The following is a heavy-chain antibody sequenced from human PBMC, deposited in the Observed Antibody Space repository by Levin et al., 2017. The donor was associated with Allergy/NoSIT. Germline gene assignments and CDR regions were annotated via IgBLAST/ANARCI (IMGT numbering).Heavy chain of an antibody. CDR2: ISWNSGSI. CDR3: AKPTYDCWGGYTFMDAFDI. V-gene: IGHV3-9*01. CDR1: GFTFDDYA. J-gene: IGHJ3*02. Sequence: QAGGSLRLSCAASGFTFDDYAMHWVRQAPGKGLEWVSGISWNSGSIGYADSVKGRFTISRDNAKNSLYLQMNSLRAEDTALYYCAKPTYDCWGGYTFMDAFDIWGQGTMVTVSS. D-gene: IGHD3-3*01.